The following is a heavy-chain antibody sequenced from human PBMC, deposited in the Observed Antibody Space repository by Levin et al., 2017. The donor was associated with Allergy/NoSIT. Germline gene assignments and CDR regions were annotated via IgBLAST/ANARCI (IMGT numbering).Heavy chain of an antibody. J-gene: IGHJ5*01. D-gene: IGHD3-10*01. V-gene: IGHV4-38-2*02. CDR3: ARDRRYDYGSGTCFPFDS. Sequence: PSETLSLTCTVSGLSISSFYFWGWIRQPPGKGLEWIGSIAHSGATYYDPSLRSRVTMSVDTSKNQFSLSLNSVTAAGTAVYYCARDRRYDYGSGTCFPFDSWGQGTLVNGSS. CDR2: IAHSGAT. CDR1: GLSISSFYF.